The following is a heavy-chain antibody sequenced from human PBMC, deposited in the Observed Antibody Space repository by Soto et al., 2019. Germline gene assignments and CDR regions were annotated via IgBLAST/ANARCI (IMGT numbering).Heavy chain of an antibody. J-gene: IGHJ4*02. V-gene: IGHV3-15*07. CDR1: GFTFSNAW. CDR2: IKSKTDGGTT. CDR3: TTEEKTPYYYGSGSYSINPYFDY. Sequence: GESLKISCAASGFTFSNAWMNWVRQAPGKGLEWVGRIKSKTDGGTTDYAAPVKGRFTISRDDSKNTLYLQMNSLKTEDTAVYYCTTEEKTPYYYGSGSYSINPYFDYWGQGTLVTVSS. D-gene: IGHD3-10*01.